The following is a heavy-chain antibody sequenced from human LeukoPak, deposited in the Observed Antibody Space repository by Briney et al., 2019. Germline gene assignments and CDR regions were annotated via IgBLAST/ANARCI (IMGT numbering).Heavy chain of an antibody. CDR3: AKGPKNIVLAGTFDY. CDR1: GLTFSSFA. CDR2: ISAGGNTT. J-gene: IGHJ4*02. D-gene: IGHD6-19*01. V-gene: IGHV3-23*01. Sequence: PGGSLRLSCAASGLTFSSFAMSWVRQAPGKGLDWVSAISAGGNTTYYADSVKGRFTISRDNSNNTLHLQMNSLRAEDTAIYFCAKGPKNIVLAGTFDYWGQGTLVTVSS.